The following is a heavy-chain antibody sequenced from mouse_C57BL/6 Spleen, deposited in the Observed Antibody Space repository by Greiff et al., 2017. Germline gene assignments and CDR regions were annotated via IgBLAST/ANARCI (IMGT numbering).Heavy chain of an antibody. CDR3: ALYYYGSFDY. CDR1: GYAFTNYL. J-gene: IGHJ2*01. D-gene: IGHD1-1*01. CDR2: INPGSGGT. Sequence: VMLVESGAELVRPGTSVKVSCKASGYAFTNYLIEWVKQRPGQGLEWIGVINPGSGGTNYNEKFKGKATLTADKSSSTAYMQLSSLTSEDSAVYFCALYYYGSFDYWGQGTTLTVSS. V-gene: IGHV1-54*01.